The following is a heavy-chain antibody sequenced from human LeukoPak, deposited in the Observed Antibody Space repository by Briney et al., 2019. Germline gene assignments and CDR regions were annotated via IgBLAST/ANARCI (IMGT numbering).Heavy chain of an antibody. Sequence: PGGSLRLSCAASGFTFSSYWMHWVRQTPGKGLVWVSRINSDGSSTSYADSVKGRFTISRDNAKNTLYLRMNSLRAEDTAVYYCAKDWTGTKPFDLWGCGTLVTVSS. CDR2: INSDGSST. CDR1: GFTFSSYW. D-gene: IGHD3/OR15-3a*01. CDR3: AKDWTGTKPFDL. V-gene: IGHV3-74*01. J-gene: IGHJ2*01.